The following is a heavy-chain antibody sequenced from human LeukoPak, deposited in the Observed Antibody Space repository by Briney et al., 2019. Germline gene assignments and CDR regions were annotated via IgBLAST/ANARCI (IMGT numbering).Heavy chain of an antibody. D-gene: IGHD3-10*01. V-gene: IGHV3-23*01. Sequence: GESLRLSCAASGFTFSSYAMSWVRQPPGKGLEWVAAVTSRAGNTYYAESLRRRFNISRHISKNRLYLEVNSLRAEDRAVYYCAKGYYCGWGSFFKKGLDVWGQGTKVTVCS. CDR2: VTSRAGNT. J-gene: IGHJ6*02. CDR1: GFTFSSYA. CDR3: AKGYYCGWGSFFKKGLDV.